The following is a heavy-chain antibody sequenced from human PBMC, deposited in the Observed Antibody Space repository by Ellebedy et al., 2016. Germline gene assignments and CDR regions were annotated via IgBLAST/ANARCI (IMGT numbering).Heavy chain of an antibody. V-gene: IGHV1-8*01. D-gene: IGHD2-15*01. Sequence: ASVKVSXKASGYTFTSYDINWVRQATGQGLEWLGWMNPNSGNTAYAQKFQGRVTMTRNTSISTAYMELSSLRSEDTAVYYCASCSGGRCYYGLDVWGQGTTVIVSS. CDR3: ASCSGGRCYYGLDV. CDR1: GYTFTSYD. J-gene: IGHJ6*02. CDR2: MNPNSGNT.